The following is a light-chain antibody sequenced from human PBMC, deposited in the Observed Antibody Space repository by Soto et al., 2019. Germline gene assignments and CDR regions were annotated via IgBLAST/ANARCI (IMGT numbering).Light chain of an antibody. Sequence: QSVLTQPASVSGPPGQSITISCTGSSSDIGGYDYVSWYQQYPGKAPKLMIYDVSNRPSGVSNRFSGSKSGNTASLTISGLQADDEADYYCSSFTSSTTRVFGTGTKVTVL. CDR1: SSDIGGYDY. V-gene: IGLV2-14*03. J-gene: IGLJ1*01. CDR3: SSFTSSTTRV. CDR2: DVS.